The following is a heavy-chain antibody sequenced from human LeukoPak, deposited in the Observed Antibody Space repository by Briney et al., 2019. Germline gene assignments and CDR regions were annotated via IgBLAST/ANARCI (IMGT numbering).Heavy chain of an antibody. CDR2: ISGDGFST. J-gene: IGHJ4*02. Sequence: PGGSLRLSCAASGFTFDDYAIHWVRQAPGKGLEWVSFISGDGFSTNYTDSVKGRFIISRDNRKNSLYLRMNSLRIEDTALYYCAKEGGYHFDYWGQGTLVTVSS. D-gene: IGHD3-22*01. CDR3: AKEGGYHFDY. V-gene: IGHV3-43*02. CDR1: GFTFDDYA.